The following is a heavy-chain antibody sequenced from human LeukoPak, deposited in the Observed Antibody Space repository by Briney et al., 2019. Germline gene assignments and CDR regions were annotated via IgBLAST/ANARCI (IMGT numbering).Heavy chain of an antibody. J-gene: IGHJ6*02. CDR1: GYTFTSYY. Sequence: ASVKVSCKASGYTFTSYYMHWVRQAPGQGLEWMGIINPSGGSTSYAQKFQGRVTMTRDTSTSTVYMELSSLRSEDTAVYYCARDGSGVYYDFWSPYYYGMDVWGQGTTVTVSS. CDR3: ARDGSGVYYDFWSPYYYGMDV. V-gene: IGHV1-46*01. CDR2: INPSGGST. D-gene: IGHD3-3*01.